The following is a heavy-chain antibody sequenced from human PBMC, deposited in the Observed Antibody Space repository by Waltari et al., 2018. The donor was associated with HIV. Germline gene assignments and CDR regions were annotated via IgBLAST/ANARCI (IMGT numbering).Heavy chain of an antibody. J-gene: IGHJ5*02. D-gene: IGHD4-17*01. V-gene: IGHV3-30*03. CDR1: GFSFSFYG. CDR2: ISFDGSNK. CDR3: AAGPASVTLYNWFDP. Sequence: QVQLVESGGGVVQPGRSLRLSCVGSGFSFSFYGMHWVRQSPGKGREGVAVISFDGSNKFYVDSVKGRFTISRDNSENTVYLLMDSLRVEDMATYHCAAGPASVTLYNWFDPWGQGTLVTVS.